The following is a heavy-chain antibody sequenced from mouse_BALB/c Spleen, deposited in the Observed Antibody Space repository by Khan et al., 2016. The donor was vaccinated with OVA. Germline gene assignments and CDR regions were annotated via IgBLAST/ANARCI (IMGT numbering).Heavy chain of an antibody. CDR2: ISYSGRT. V-gene: IGHV3-2*02. CDR3: ARSVTMTTIVATDFGY. D-gene: IGHD1-1*01. Sequence: EVQLQESGPGLVKPSQSLSLTCTVTGYSITSDYAWNWIRQFPGNKLEWMGYISYSGRTSYNPSLKSRISITRDTSKNQFFLQLNSVTTEDTATXCCARSVTMTTIVATDFGYWGQGTTLTGSS. J-gene: IGHJ2*01. CDR1: GYSITSDYA.